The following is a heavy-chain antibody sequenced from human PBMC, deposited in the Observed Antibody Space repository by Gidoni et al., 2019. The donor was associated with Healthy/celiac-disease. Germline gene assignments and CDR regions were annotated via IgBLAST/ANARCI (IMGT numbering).Heavy chain of an antibody. Sequence: EVQLVESGGGLVQPGGSLRLSCAASGFTFSSYWMSWVRQAPGKGLEWVANRKQDGSEKYYVDSVKGRFTISRDNAKNSLYLQMNSLRAEDTAVYYCARLLTWELPYYFDYWGQGTLVTVSS. CDR1: GFTFSSYW. D-gene: IGHD1-26*01. CDR2: RKQDGSEK. J-gene: IGHJ4*02. CDR3: ARLLTWELPYYFDY. V-gene: IGHV3-7*03.